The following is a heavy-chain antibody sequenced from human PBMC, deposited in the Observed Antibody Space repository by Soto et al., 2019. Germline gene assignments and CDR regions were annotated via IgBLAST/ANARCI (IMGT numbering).Heavy chain of an antibody. D-gene: IGHD3-22*01. Sequence: QVQLVQSGAEVKKPGASVKVSCKASGYTFTSYGISWVRQAPGQGLEWMGWINTYNGNTKYAQKVQGRVTMTTDTSTSTAYMELRSLRSDDTAVYYCARFSLTMIVVPFGVYWRQGTLVTVSS. CDR2: INTYNGNT. V-gene: IGHV1-18*04. CDR1: GYTFTSYG. J-gene: IGHJ4*02. CDR3: ARFSLTMIVVPFGVY.